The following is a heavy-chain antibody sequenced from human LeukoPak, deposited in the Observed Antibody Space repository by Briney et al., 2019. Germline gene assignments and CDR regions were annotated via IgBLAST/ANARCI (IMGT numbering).Heavy chain of an antibody. J-gene: IGHJ4*02. D-gene: IGHD2-2*01. CDR2: IIHSGSV. Sequence: SETLSLTCAVSGDSISSSNWWSWVRQPPGKGLEWIGEIIHSGSVNYNPSLRSRVTISVDKSKNQFSLKLTSVTAADTAVYYCTRAGYCTSTSCYVIDYWGQGTLVTVSS. CDR3: TRAGYCTSTSCYVIDY. CDR1: GDSISSSNW. V-gene: IGHV4-4*02.